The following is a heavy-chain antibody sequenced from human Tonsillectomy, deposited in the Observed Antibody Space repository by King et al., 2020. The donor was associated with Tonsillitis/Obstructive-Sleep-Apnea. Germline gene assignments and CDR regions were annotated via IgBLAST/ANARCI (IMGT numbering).Heavy chain of an antibody. V-gene: IGHV5-10-1*01. D-gene: IGHD2-2*01. CDR3: ARQVISSTSLYYYYMDV. J-gene: IGHJ6*03. CDR1: GYSFTSYW. CDR2: IDPSDSYT. Sequence: VQLVQSGAEVKKPGESLRISCKGSGYSFTSYWISWVRQMPGKGLEWMGRIDPSDSYTNYSPSFQGHVTISADKSISTAYLQWSSLKAWDTAMYYCARQVISSTSLYYYYMDVWGKGTTVTVSS.